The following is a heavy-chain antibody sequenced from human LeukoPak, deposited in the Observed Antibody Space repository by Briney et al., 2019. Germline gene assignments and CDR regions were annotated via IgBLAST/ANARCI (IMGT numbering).Heavy chain of an antibody. V-gene: IGHV4-31*03. D-gene: IGHD1-7*01. Sequence: PSETLSLTCTVSGGSISSGGYYWSWIRQHPGKGLEWIGYIYYSGSTYYNPSLKSRVTISVDTSKNQFSLKLSSVTAADTAVYYCARGPLTGTTDLPAGTPDYWGQGTLVTVSS. J-gene: IGHJ4*02. CDR3: ARGPLTGTTDLPAGTPDY. CDR1: GGSISSGGYY. CDR2: IYYSGST.